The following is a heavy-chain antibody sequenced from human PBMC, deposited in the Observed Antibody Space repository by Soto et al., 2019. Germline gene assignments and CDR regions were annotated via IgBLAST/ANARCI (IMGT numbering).Heavy chain of an antibody. V-gene: IGHV4-59*01. D-gene: IGHD3-22*01. Sequence: SETLSLTCTVSGGTICSYDWSWIRQPPGKGLEWIGYIYYSGSTNYNPSLKSRVTISVDTSKNQFSLKLSSVTAADTAVYYCARGLADSSGYYPDYWGQGTLVTVSS. CDR1: GGTICSYD. CDR3: ARGLADSSGYYPDY. J-gene: IGHJ4*02. CDR2: IYYSGST.